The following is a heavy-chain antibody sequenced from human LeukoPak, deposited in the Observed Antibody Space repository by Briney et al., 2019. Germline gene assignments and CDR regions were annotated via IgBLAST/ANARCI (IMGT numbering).Heavy chain of an antibody. D-gene: IGHD4-17*01. CDR2: IYTSGST. J-gene: IGHJ3*02. V-gene: IGHV4-61*02. CDR1: GGSISSGSYY. Sequence: PSQTLSLTXTVSGGSISSGSYYWSWIRQPAGKGLEWIGRIYTSGSTNYNPSLKSRVTISVDTSKNQFSLKLSSVTAADTAVYYCARDYGDYVPYAFDIWGQGTMVTVSS. CDR3: ARDYGDYVPYAFDI.